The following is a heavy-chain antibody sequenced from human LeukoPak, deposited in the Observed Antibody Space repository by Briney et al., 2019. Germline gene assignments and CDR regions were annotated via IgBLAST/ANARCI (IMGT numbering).Heavy chain of an antibody. CDR1: GFTFSSYA. V-gene: IGHV3-7*01. J-gene: IGHJ3*02. D-gene: IGHD2-2*01. CDR2: IKQDGSEK. Sequence: GGSLRLSCAASGFTFSSYAMSWVRQAPGKGLEWVANIKQDGSEKCYVDSVKGRFTISRDNAKNSLYLQMNSLRAEDTAVYYCARVDQSDAFDIWGQGTMVTVSS. CDR3: ARVDQSDAFDI.